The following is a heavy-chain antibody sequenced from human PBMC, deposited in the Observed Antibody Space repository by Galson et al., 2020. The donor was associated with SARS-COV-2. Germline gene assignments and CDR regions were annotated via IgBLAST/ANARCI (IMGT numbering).Heavy chain of an antibody. D-gene: IGHD1-26*01. V-gene: IGHV4-39*07. CDR3: ARVWEPTFLDY. Sequence: SQTLSLTCTVSGGSISSSSYYWGWLRQPPGQGLEWIGSIYYSGSTYYNPSLKSRVTISVDTSKNQFSLKLSSVTAADTAVYYCARVWEPTFLDYWGQGTLVTVSS. CDR2: IYYSGST. J-gene: IGHJ4*02. CDR1: GGSISSSSYY.